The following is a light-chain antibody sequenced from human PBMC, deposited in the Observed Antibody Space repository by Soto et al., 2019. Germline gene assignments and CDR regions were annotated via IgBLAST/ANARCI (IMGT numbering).Light chain of an antibody. V-gene: IGKV3-15*01. CDR1: QGVGST. CDR3: QQRSNWPLT. J-gene: IGKJ4*01. CDR2: DAY. Sequence: ELVLTQSPATLSVSPGESATLSCRASQGVGSTLAWYQQKPGRAPRLLIYDAYIRATGILARFSGAGSGTEFTLTISRLQSDDFAVYYCQQRSNWPLTFGGGTKVEIK.